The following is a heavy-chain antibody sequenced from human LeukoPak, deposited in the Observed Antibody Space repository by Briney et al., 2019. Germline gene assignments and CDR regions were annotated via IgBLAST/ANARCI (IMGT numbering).Heavy chain of an antibody. CDR2: IWYDGTNK. CDR1: GFTFNTCG. Sequence: GGSLRLSCAASGFTFNTCGMHWVRQAPGKGLEWVAVIWYDGTNKYYADPVKGRFTISRDNSKNTLYLQMNSLRAEDTAVYYCAKELGSSSYYFDYWGQGTLVTVSS. J-gene: IGHJ4*02. CDR3: AKELGSSSYYFDY. V-gene: IGHV3-33*06. D-gene: IGHD6-13*01.